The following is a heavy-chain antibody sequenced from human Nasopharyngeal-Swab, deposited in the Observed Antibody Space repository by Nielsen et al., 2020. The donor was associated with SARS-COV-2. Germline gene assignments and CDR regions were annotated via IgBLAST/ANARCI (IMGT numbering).Heavy chain of an antibody. CDR3: ARDRGEDSSGFVDAFDI. D-gene: IGHD3-22*01. J-gene: IGHJ3*02. CDR1: GFTFNSFW. Sequence: GESLKISCAASGFTFNSFWMHWVRQAPGKGLVWVSRIDTDGSNTDYADSVKGRFTISRDNAKNTLYLQMNSLRVEDTAVFYCARDRGEDSSGFVDAFDIWGQGTMVTVSS. CDR2: IDTDGSNT. V-gene: IGHV3-74*01.